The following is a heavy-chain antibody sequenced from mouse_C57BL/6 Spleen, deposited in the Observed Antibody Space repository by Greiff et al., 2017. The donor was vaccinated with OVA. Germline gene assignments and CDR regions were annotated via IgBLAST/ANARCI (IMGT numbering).Heavy chain of an antibody. V-gene: IGHV7-3*01. Sequence: EVKLVESGGGLVQPGGSLSLSCAASGFTFTDYYMSWVRQPPGKALEWLGFIRNKANGYTTEYSASVKGRFTISRDNSQSILYLQMNALRAEDSATYYCARYDGGRRGAMDYWGQGTSVTVSS. CDR1: GFTFTDYY. J-gene: IGHJ4*01. CDR3: ARYDGGRRGAMDY. D-gene: IGHD2-3*01. CDR2: IRNKANGYTT.